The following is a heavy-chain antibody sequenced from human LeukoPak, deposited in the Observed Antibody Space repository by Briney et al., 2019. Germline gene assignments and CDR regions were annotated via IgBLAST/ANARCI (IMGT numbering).Heavy chain of an antibody. CDR1: GFTFSSYA. V-gene: IGHV3-23*01. Sequence: PGGSLRLSCAASGFTFSSYAMSWVRQAPGKGLEWVSAISGSGGSTYYADSVKRRFTISRDNSKNTLYLQMNSLRAEDTAVYYCAKDRRITFGGVILDYFDYWGQGTLVTVSS. D-gene: IGHD3-16*02. CDR2: ISGSGGST. CDR3: AKDRRITFGGVILDYFDY. J-gene: IGHJ4*02.